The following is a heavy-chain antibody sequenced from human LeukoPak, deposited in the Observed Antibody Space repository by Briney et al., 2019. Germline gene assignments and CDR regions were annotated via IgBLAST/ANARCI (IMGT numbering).Heavy chain of an antibody. D-gene: IGHD3-22*01. CDR2: ISGSGGST. CDR1: GFTFSSYG. V-gene: IGHV3-23*01. Sequence: LPGGSLRLSCAASGFTFSSYGMSWVRQAPGKGLEWASTISGSGGSTYYADSVKGRFTISRDNSKNTLYLQMSSLRAEDTAVYYCARNYYDSSGYYPDAFDIWGQGTMVTVSS. J-gene: IGHJ3*02. CDR3: ARNYYDSSGYYPDAFDI.